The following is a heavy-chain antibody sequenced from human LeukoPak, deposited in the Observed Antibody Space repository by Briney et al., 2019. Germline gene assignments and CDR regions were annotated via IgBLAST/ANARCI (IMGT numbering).Heavy chain of an antibody. J-gene: IGHJ6*04. V-gene: IGHV1-69*13. CDR3: ARDKITMVRGVILYGMDV. CDR2: IIPIFGTA. D-gene: IGHD3-10*01. Sequence: SVKVSCKASGGTFSSYAISWVRQAPGQGLEWMGGIIPIFGTANYAQKFQGRVTITADESTSTAYMELSSLRSEDTAVYYCARDKITMVRGVILYGMDVWGKGTTVTVSS. CDR1: GGTFSSYA.